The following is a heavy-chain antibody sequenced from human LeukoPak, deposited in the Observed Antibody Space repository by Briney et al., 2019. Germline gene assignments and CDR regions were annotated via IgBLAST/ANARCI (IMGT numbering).Heavy chain of an antibody. CDR3: ARLTTRPGGIRPLIMDF. Sequence: PSQTLSLTCAVSGGSISSGGYSWSWIRQPPGKGLEWIGYIYYSGSTKYNPSLESRATISLDTSRNQFSLKLTSMTAADTAVYYCARLTTRPGGIRPLIMDFWGQGTLVTVSS. CDR2: IYYSGST. V-gene: IGHV4-30-4*07. D-gene: IGHD3-10*01. CDR1: GGSISSGGYS. J-gene: IGHJ4*02.